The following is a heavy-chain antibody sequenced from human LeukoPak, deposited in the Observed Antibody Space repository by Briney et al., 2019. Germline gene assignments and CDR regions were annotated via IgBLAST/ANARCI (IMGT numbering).Heavy chain of an antibody. Sequence: ASVKVSCKASGYNFAGSGISWVRQAPGQGLGWMGWISAYNSDTNYAQEFHGRVTLTTDTPTSTAYMELRSLRSDDTAVYYCATHCSGVSCYGSDGPWGQGTLVTVSA. CDR3: ATHCSGVSCYGSDGP. CDR1: GYNFAGSG. D-gene: IGHD2-15*01. CDR2: ISAYNSDT. J-gene: IGHJ5*02. V-gene: IGHV1-18*01.